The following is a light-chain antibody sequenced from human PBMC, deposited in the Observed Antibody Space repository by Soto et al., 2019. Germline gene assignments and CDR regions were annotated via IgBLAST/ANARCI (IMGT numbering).Light chain of an antibody. V-gene: IGLV1-44*01. CDR3: AAWDDSLNGVV. CDR2: SNT. Sequence: QPVLTQPPSASGTPGQTIAISCSGGSSNIGSHTVNWYQQLPGTAPRLLIYSNTQRPSGVPDRFSGSMSGTSASLAISGLQSEYEGDYYCAAWDDSLNGVVFGGGTKLTVL. J-gene: IGLJ2*01. CDR1: SSNIGSHT.